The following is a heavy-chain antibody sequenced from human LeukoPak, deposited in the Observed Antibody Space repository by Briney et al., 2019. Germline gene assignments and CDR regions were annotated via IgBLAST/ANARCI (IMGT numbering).Heavy chain of an antibody. CDR1: GGSISSYY. CDR3: ARDRSGWQLVPFDP. J-gene: IGHJ5*02. CDR2: IYTSGST. D-gene: IGHD6-13*01. V-gene: IGHV4-4*07. Sequence: SETLSLTCTVSGGSISSYYWSWILQPAGERLEGIGRIYTSGSTNYNPSLKSRVTMSVDTSKNQFSLKLRSLTAADTAVYYCARDRSGWQLVPFDPWGQGTLVTVSS.